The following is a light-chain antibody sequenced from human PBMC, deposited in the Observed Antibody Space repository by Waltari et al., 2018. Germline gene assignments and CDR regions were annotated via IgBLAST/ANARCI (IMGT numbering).Light chain of an antibody. Sequence: EIVLTQSPGTLPLFPGERATPSCRASQRVGRSLAWYQQKPGQAPRLLIYDASSRATGIPDRVSGSGSGTDFSLTITRLEPEDFAVYVCQHYVRLPVTFGQGTKVEIK. J-gene: IGKJ1*01. CDR2: DAS. CDR1: QRVGRS. CDR3: QHYVRLPVT. V-gene: IGKV3-20*01.